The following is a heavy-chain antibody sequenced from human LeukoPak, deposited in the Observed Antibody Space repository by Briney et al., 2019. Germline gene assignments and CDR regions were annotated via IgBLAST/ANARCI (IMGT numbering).Heavy chain of an antibody. J-gene: IGHJ5*02. V-gene: IGHV1-2*02. CDR1: GYTFTGYY. D-gene: IGHD2-2*01. Sequence: ASVKVSCKASGYTFTGYYMHWVRQAPGQGLEWMGWINPNSGGTNYAQKFQGRVTMTRDTSISTAYMELSRLRSDDTAVYYCARLDSCSSTSCYEGDGWFDPWGQGTLVTVSS. CDR3: ARLDSCSSTSCYEGDGWFDP. CDR2: INPNSGGT.